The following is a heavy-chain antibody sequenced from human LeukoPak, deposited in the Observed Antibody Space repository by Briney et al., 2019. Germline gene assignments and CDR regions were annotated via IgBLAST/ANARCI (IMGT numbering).Heavy chain of an antibody. D-gene: IGHD6-13*01. CDR2: NYPGDSDT. J-gene: IGHJ3*02. CDR1: GYSFATYW. Sequence: GESLKISCKGSGYSFATYWIGWVRQMPGKGLEWMGINYPGDSDTTYSPSFQGQVTMSADKSISTAYLQWSSLKASDTAMYYCARAGIAAAGYRGGAFDIWGQGTMVTVSS. CDR3: ARAGIAAAGYRGGAFDI. V-gene: IGHV5-51*01.